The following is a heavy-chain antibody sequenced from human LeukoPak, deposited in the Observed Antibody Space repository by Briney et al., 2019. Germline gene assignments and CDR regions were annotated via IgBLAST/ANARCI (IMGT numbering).Heavy chain of an antibody. Sequence: ASVKVSCKASGYTFTGYYMHWVRQAPGQGLEWMGWINPNSGGTNYAQKFQGRVTMTRDTSISTAYMELGRLRSDDTAVYYCARLRIAVAGTGGYYFDYWGQGTLVTVSS. CDR1: GYTFTGYY. V-gene: IGHV1-2*02. D-gene: IGHD6-19*01. CDR3: ARLRIAVAGTGGYYFDY. J-gene: IGHJ4*02. CDR2: INPNSGGT.